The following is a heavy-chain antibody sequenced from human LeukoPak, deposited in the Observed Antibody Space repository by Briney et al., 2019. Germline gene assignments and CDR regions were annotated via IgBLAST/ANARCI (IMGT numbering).Heavy chain of an antibody. J-gene: IGHJ5*02. CDR1: GYTFTSYG. Sequence: GASVTVSCKASGYTFTSYGISWVRQAPGQGLEWMGWISAYNGNTNYAQKLQGRVTMTTDTSTSTAYMKLRSLRSDDTAVYYCARVHLGNWFDPWGQGTLVTVSS. CDR3: ARVHLGNWFDP. D-gene: IGHD7-27*01. V-gene: IGHV1-18*01. CDR2: ISAYNGNT.